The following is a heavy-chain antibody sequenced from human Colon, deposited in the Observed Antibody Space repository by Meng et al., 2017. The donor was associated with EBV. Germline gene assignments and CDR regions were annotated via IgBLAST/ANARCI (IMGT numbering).Heavy chain of an antibody. CDR1: GDSITTNGYY. CDR2: IFYSGNT. V-gene: IGHV4-39*07. Sequence: LQESCPGLLKPSETLSLTCSVSGDSITTNGYYWGWIRQSPGKGLEWIGSIFYSGNTYFNPSLKTRVTISVDTSKNQFSLKLSSVTAADTAIYYCARERGGVTRDFDSWGQGALVTVSS. CDR3: ARERGGVTRDFDS. D-gene: IGHD3-16*01. J-gene: IGHJ4*02.